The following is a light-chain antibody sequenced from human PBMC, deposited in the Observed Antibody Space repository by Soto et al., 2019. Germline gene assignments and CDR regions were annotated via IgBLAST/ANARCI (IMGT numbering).Light chain of an antibody. CDR1: SSNIGSNY. CDR3: SSYTSSSLYV. CDR2: DVS. J-gene: IGLJ1*01. V-gene: IGLV2-14*01. Sequence: QSVLTQPPSASGTPGQRVTISCSGSSSNIGSNYVYWYQQLSRDPKLMIYDVSDRPSGVSNRFSGSKSGNTASLTISGLQAEDEADYYCSSYTSSSLYVFGTGTKVTVL.